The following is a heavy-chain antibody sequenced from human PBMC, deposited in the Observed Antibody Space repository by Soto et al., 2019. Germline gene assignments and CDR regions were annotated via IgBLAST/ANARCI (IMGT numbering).Heavy chain of an antibody. V-gene: IGHV1-69*01. CDR3: ARRLDGYCSGGSCYVVFGAFDI. Sequence: QVQLVQSGAEVKKPGSSVKVSCKASGGTFSSYAISWVRQGPGQGLEWMGGIIPIFGTANYAQKFQGRVTITADESTSTAYMELSSLRSEDTAVYYCARRLDGYCSGGSCYVVFGAFDIWGQGTMVTVSS. D-gene: IGHD2-15*01. CDR1: GGTFSSYA. CDR2: IIPIFGTA. J-gene: IGHJ3*02.